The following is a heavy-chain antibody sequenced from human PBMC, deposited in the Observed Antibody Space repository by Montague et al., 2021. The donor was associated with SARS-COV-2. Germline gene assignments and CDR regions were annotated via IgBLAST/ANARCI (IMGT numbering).Heavy chain of an antibody. CDR3: ASPREYQLLCGFGY. CDR1: GFTFSSYA. D-gene: IGHD2-2*01. Sequence: SLRLSCAAPGFTFSSYAMSWVRQAPGKGLEWVSAISGSGGSTYYADSVKGRFTISRDNSKNTLYLQMNSLRAEDTAVYYCASPREYQLLCGFGYWGQGTLVTVSS. J-gene: IGHJ4*02. V-gene: IGHV3-23*01. CDR2: ISGSGGST.